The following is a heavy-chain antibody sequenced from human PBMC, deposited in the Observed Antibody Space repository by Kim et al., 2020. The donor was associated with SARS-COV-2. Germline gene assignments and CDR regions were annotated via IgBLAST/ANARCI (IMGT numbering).Heavy chain of an antibody. D-gene: IGHD5-18*01. CDR1: GFTVSNNY. J-gene: IGHJ4*02. CDR2: MYADGST. Sequence: GGSLRLSCAVSGFTVSNNYMTWVRHPPGKGLEWVSIMYADGSTYYADSVKGRFTISRDNSENTLFLQMNSLRAEDTAVYYCAKDRGYSYGWGYWGQGTLVTVSS. V-gene: IGHV3-53*01. CDR3: AKDRGYSYGWGY.